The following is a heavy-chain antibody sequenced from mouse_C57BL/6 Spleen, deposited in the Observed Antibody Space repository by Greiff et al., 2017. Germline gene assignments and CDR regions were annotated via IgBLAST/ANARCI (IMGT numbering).Heavy chain of an antibody. Sequence: QVQLQQPGAELVKPGASVKVSCKASGYTFTSYWMHWVKQRPGQGLEWIGRIHPSDSDTNYNQKFKGKATLTLDTASSTAYMQLSSRTSEDSAVYYCARGDYDYTWCADWGQGTLVTVSA. J-gene: IGHJ3*01. CDR2: IHPSDSDT. CDR1: GYTFTSYW. V-gene: IGHV1-74*01. D-gene: IGHD2-4*01. CDR3: ARGDYDYTWCAD.